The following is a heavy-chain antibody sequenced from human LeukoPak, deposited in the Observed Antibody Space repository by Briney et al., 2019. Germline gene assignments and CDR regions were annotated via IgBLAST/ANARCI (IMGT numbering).Heavy chain of an antibody. CDR3: ARVSRAGDGYYGMDV. CDR2: ISSSGSTI. V-gene: IGHV3-48*03. J-gene: IGHJ6*02. Sequence: PGGSLRLSCAASGFTFSSYEMNWVRQAPGKGLEWVSYISSSGSTIYYADSVKGRFTISRDNAKNSLYLQMNSLRAEDTAVYYCARVSRAGDGYYGMDVWGQGTTVTVSS. CDR1: GFTFSSYE. D-gene: IGHD5-24*01.